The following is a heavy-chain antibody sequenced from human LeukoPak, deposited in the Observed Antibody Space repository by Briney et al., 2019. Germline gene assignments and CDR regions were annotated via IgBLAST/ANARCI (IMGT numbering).Heavy chain of an antibody. V-gene: IGHV3-30-3*01. Sequence: GGSLRLSCAASGFTFSSYAMHWVRQAPGKGLEWVAVISYDGSNKYYADSVEGRFTISRDNSKNTLYLQMNSLRAEDTAVYYCARGGRYYDQGPRSDYWGQGTLVTVSS. D-gene: IGHD3-22*01. CDR2: ISYDGSNK. CDR3: ARGGRYYDQGPRSDY. CDR1: GFTFSSYA. J-gene: IGHJ4*02.